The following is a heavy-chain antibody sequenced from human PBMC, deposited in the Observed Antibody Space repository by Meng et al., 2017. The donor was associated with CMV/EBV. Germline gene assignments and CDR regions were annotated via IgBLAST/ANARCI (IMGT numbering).Heavy chain of an antibody. D-gene: IGHD6-19*01. V-gene: IGHV1-2*02. CDR2: VNANNDAT. Sequence: QVQLAQSGAWMKKPGASVKVSSTTSGFTFSDYYIHWVRQAPGQGLEWMGWVNANNDATNNARKFQGRGTMTRDTSMSTDHMELSRLMSDDTAVYYCVRSSGWSRFDYWGQGTLVTVSS. CDR3: VRSSGWSRFDY. CDR1: GFTFSDYY. J-gene: IGHJ4*02.